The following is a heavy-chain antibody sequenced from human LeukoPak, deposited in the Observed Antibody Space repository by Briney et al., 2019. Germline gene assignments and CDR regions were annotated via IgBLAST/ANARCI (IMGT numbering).Heavy chain of an antibody. V-gene: IGHV3-73*01. Sequence: GGSLRLSCAASGFTFSGSTMHWVRQASGNGLERVGRIRSNANSYAAAYAASVKGRFTFSRDDSKNTAYLQMNSLKTEDTAIYYCTILVATISYWGQGTLVTVSS. CDR2: IRSNANSYAA. J-gene: IGHJ4*02. D-gene: IGHD5-12*01. CDR1: GFTFSGST. CDR3: TILVATISY.